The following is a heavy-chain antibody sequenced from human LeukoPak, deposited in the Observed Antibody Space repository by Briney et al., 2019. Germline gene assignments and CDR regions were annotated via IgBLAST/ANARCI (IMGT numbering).Heavy chain of an antibody. Sequence: SETLSLTCTVSGGSISSSNYSWAWIRQPPGKGLEWIGSISYTGSTYYNPSLKSRVTMPVDTSKNQFSLKLSSVTAADTAVYYCARRPGTRFDPWGQGTLVTVSS. D-gene: IGHD2-2*01. CDR3: ARRPGTRFDP. CDR2: ISYTGST. CDR1: GGSISSSNYS. V-gene: IGHV4-39*01. J-gene: IGHJ5*02.